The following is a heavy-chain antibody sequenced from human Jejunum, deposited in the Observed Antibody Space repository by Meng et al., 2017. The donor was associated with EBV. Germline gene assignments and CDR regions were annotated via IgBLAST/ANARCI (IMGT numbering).Heavy chain of an antibody. V-gene: IGHV1-69*06. J-gene: IGHJ4*02. CDR1: ADTLPSHG. CDR2: IIPVFGTA. CDR3: ARLFCGDDCFSTYYFDS. Sequence: GAEGKEPGASAQLACKEFADTLPSHGVGWVRLDPGQGPQWPGGIIPVFGTANYPLRFQERVTITADKSTNTGYMELGGLRSDDTAVYYCARLFCGDDCFSTYYFDSWGQGTLVTVSS. D-gene: IGHD2-21*01.